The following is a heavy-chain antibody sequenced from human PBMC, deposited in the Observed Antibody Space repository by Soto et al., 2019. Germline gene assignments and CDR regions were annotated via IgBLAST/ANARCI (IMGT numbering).Heavy chain of an antibody. V-gene: IGHV3-49*03. CDR1: GFTFGDYA. CDR3: TSTIFGVVIPGGYYYGMDA. J-gene: IGHJ6*02. Sequence: GGSLRLSCIASGFTFGDYAMSWFRQAPGKGLEWVGFIRSKVYGGTTEYAASVKGRFTISRDDSISIAYLQMNSLKTEDTAVYYCTSTIFGVVIPGGYYYGMDAWGQGTTVTFSS. CDR2: IRSKVYGGTT. D-gene: IGHD3-3*01.